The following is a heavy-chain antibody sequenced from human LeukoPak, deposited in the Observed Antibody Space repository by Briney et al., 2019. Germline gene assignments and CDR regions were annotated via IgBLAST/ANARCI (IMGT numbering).Heavy chain of an antibody. CDR3: ARDLESRGYPRLFDY. Sequence: ASVKVSCKASGYTFTSYGISWVRQAPGQGLEWMGWISAYNGNTNYAQKLQGRVTMTTDTSTSTAYMELRSLRSDDTAVYYCARDLESRGYPRLFDYWGQGTLVTVSS. CDR2: ISAYNGNT. J-gene: IGHJ4*02. V-gene: IGHV1-18*01. D-gene: IGHD3-22*01. CDR1: GYTFTSYG.